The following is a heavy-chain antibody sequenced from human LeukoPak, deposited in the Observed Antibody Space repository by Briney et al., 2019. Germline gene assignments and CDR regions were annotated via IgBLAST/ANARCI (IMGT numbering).Heavy chain of an antibody. J-gene: IGHJ4*02. D-gene: IGHD3-22*01. V-gene: IGHV3-23*01. CDR2: ITMNSVR. Sequence: GGSLRLSCSASGFSLSDYGMSWVRQAPGKGLEWVSYITMNSVRFYADSMKGRFTISRDNSKNTLYLQMNSLRAEDTAVYYCAKGLTYYYDSSGYYWDYWGQGTLVTVSS. CDR1: GFSLSDYG. CDR3: AKGLTYYYDSSGYYWDY.